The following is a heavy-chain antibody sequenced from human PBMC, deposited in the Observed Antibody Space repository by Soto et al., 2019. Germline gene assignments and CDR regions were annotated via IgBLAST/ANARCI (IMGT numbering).Heavy chain of an antibody. CDR2: ISAYNGNT. V-gene: IGHV1-18*01. J-gene: IGHJ5*02. Sequence: GASVKVSCKASGYTFTNYGISWVRQAPGQGLEWMGWISAYNGNTNYAQKLQGRVTMPTDTSTTTVYMELRSMKFDDTAVYYCARGGQKYLPPYNCSDPGGHVARDTVSP. CDR1: GYTFTNYG. D-gene: IGHD2-2*01. CDR3: ARGGQKYLPPYNCSDP.